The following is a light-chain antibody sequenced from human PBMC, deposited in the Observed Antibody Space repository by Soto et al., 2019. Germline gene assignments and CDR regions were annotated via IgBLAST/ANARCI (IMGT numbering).Light chain of an antibody. V-gene: IGKV1-5*01. CDR1: QSISIW. CDR2: AAS. J-gene: IGKJ1*01. Sequence: DIQMTQSPSTLSASVGDRVTITCRASQSISIWLAWYQQKPGKAPKLLIYAASNLESGVPSRFSGSGSGTEFTLTSSSLQPDDFATYYCQQYYNYWTFGQGTMVEIK. CDR3: QQYYNYWT.